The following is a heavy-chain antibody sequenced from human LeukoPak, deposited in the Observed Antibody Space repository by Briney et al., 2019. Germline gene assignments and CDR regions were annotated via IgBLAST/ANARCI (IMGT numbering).Heavy chain of an antibody. Sequence: SETLSLTCSVSGSYINNYYWGWIRQAPGKGPEWIGSIYYSGSTYYNPSLKSRVTISVDTSKNQFSLKLSSVTAADTAVYYCARDSSSRPLDYWGQGTLVTVSS. CDR2: IYYSGST. V-gene: IGHV4-39*07. CDR3: ARDSSSRPLDY. CDR1: GSYINNYY. J-gene: IGHJ4*02. D-gene: IGHD6-13*01.